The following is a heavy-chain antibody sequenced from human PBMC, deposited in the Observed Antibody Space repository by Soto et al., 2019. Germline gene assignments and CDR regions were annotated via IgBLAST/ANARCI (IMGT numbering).Heavy chain of an antibody. CDR3: ARANEAFVVVPAAIVDRNYYYYGMDV. CDR2: IIPIFGTA. J-gene: IGHJ6*02. Sequence: GASVKVSCKASGGTFSSYAISWVRQAPGQGLEWMGGIIPIFGTANYAQKFQGRVTITADESTSTAYMELSSLRSEDTAVYYCARANEAFVVVPAAIVDRNYYYYGMDVWGQGTTVTVSS. CDR1: GGTFSSYA. V-gene: IGHV1-69*13. D-gene: IGHD2-2*02.